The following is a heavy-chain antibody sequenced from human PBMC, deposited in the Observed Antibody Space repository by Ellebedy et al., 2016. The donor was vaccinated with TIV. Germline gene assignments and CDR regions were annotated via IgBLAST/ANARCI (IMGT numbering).Heavy chain of an antibody. CDR3: ARDTAMALVDY. Sequence: SETLSLXCTVSGGSISSSSYYWGWIRQPPGKGLEWIGSIYYSGSTYYNPSLKSRVTISVDTSKNQFSLKLSSVTAADTAVYYCARDTAMALVDYWGQGTLVTVSS. J-gene: IGHJ4*02. V-gene: IGHV4-39*07. CDR2: IYYSGST. CDR1: GGSISSSSYY. D-gene: IGHD5-18*01.